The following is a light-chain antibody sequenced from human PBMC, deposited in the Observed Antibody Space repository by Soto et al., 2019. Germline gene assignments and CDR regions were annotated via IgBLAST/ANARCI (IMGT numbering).Light chain of an antibody. V-gene: IGKV1-5*01. CDR1: QSISSW. J-gene: IGKJ4*01. Sequence: DIQMTQSPSTLSASVGDRVTITCRASQSISSWLAWYQQKPGKAPKLLIYDASSLESGVPSRFSGSGSGTEFTLTISSLQPDDFATYYCQQYNSDPFTFGGGTKVEIK. CDR3: QQYNSDPFT. CDR2: DAS.